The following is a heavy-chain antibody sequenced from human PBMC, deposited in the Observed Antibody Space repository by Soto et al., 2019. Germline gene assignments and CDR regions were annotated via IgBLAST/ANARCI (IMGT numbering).Heavy chain of an antibody. J-gene: IGHJ3*02. CDR1: GLMFTRST. V-gene: IGHV3-21*01. D-gene: IGHD3-3*01. CDR3: ARVGTGSSTPLEI. CDR2: ITSASDYI. Sequence: GSLRLSCVPSGLMFTRSTMNWVRQAPGKGLEWVSSITSASDYIFYADSVKGRFTISRDNAKNSLYLQMNSLRAEDTAVYYCARVGTGSSTPLEIWGQGTMVTVSS.